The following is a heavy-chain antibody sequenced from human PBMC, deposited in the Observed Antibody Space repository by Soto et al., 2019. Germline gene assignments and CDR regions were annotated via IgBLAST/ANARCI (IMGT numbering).Heavy chain of an antibody. V-gene: IGHV3-23*01. CDR2: ISGSGGST. CDR1: GFTFSSYA. J-gene: IGHJ4*02. D-gene: IGHD3-10*01. CDR3: AKASGWFGEFDY. Sequence: EVQLLESGGGLVQPGGSLRLSCAASGFTFSSYAMSWVREAPGKGLEWVSAISGSGGSTYYADSVKGRFTISRDNSKNTLYLQMNSLRAEDTAVYYCAKASGWFGEFDYWGQGTLVTVSS.